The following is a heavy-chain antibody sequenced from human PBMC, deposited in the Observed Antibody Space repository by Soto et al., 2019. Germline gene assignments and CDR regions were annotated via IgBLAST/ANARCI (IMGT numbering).Heavy chain of an antibody. CDR1: NPSVISGGYY. Sequence: PPETLSLTCTVSNPSVISGGYYWRWVRQNAEKGLEGIGDHYNDGSTFYNPALQSRAVISVDRTKNHLFLDLRSVTAANTGVYNCARASYAGKLLDDCGQGTLVAVSS. V-gene: IGHV4-31*03. CDR2: HYNDGST. D-gene: IGHD6-13*01. J-gene: IGHJ4*01. CDR3: ARASYAGKLLDD.